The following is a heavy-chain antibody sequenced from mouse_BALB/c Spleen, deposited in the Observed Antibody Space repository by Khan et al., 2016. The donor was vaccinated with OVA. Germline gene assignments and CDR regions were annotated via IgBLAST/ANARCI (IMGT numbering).Heavy chain of an antibody. D-gene: IGHD2-3*01. CDR2: ISYSGNT. CDR3: ARIDGGDFDY. CDR1: GYSITSDYA. J-gene: IGHJ2*01. Sequence: VQLKESGPGLVKPSQSLSLTCTVTGYSITSDYAWNWIRQFPGNKLEWMGYISYSGNTKYNPSLKSLISITRDTSKHQFFLQLNSVTIEDTARDYCARIDGGDFDYWGQGTTLMVSS. V-gene: IGHV3-2*02.